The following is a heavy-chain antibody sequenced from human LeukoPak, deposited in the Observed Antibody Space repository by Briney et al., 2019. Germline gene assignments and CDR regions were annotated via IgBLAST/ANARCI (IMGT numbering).Heavy chain of an antibody. CDR3: TRNTVIVHFDY. CDR1: GFTFDDYA. D-gene: IGHD2-21*01. Sequence: TGGSLRLSCSASGFTFDDYAVSWFRQAPGKGLEWVGFIRSKAFGGTPEYAASVRGRFTISRDDSKSIAYLQMNSLKTEDTAVYYCTRNTVIVHFDYWSQGTLVTVSS. V-gene: IGHV3-49*03. J-gene: IGHJ4*02. CDR2: IRSKAFGGTP.